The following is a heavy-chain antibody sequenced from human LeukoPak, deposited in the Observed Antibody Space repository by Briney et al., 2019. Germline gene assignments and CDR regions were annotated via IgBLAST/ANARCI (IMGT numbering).Heavy chain of an antibody. CDR1: GFTFSSHE. CDR2: ISSSGSAK. J-gene: IGHJ4*02. Sequence: PGGSLRLSCAASGFTFSSHEMNWVRQAPGKGLEWVSYISSSGSAKYYADSVKGRFTISRDNAKNSLYLQMNSLRDEDTAVYYCARTLVAAILEYYFDYWGQGLLVTVSS. D-gene: IGHD5-12*01. V-gene: IGHV3-48*03. CDR3: ARTLVAAILEYYFDY.